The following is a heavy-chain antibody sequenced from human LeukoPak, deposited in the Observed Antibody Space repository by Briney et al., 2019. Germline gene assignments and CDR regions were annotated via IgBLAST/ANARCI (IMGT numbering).Heavy chain of an antibody. Sequence: SGGSLRLSCAASGFTFSSYAMHWVRQAPGKGLEWVAVISYDGSNKYYADSVKGRFTISRDNSKNTLYLQMNSLRAEDTAVYYCARDPPDTVVVYYFDYWGQGTLVTVSS. CDR2: ISYDGSNK. D-gene: IGHD3-22*01. CDR1: GFTFSSYA. V-gene: IGHV3-30-3*01. CDR3: ARDPPDTVVVYYFDY. J-gene: IGHJ4*02.